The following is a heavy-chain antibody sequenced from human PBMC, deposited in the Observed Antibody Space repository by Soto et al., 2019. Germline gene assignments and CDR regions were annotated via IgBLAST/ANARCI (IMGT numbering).Heavy chain of an antibody. V-gene: IGHV3-23*01. D-gene: IGHD3-22*01. J-gene: IGHJ4*02. CDR1: GFTFSSYA. CDR2: ISGSGGST. CDR3: AKGAEKGSGAMIVVVPPFDY. Sequence: PGGSLRLSCAASGFTFSSYAMSWVRQAPGKGLEWVSAISGSGGSTYYADSVKGRFTISRDNSKNTLYLQMNSLRAEDTAVYYCAKGAEKGSGAMIVVVPPFDYWGQGTLVTVSS.